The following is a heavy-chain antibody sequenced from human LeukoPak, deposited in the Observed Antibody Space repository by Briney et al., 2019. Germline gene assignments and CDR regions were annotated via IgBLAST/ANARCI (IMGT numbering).Heavy chain of an antibody. CDR1: GFIFSDYG. D-gene: IGHD1-14*01. CDR2: ISYVGRHK. CDR3: LKDVPPPPREITPGD. J-gene: IGHJ4*02. Sequence: QSGGSLRLSCVGSGFIFSDYGIHWVRQAPGMGLEWVGVISYVGRHKYYARSMRGRFTISRDNFQSSVFLQMDSLGVEDTAVYYLLKDVPPPPREITPGDWGQGTLVIV. V-gene: IGHV3-30*03.